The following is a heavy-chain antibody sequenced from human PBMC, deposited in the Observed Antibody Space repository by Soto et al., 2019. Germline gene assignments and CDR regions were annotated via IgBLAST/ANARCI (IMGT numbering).Heavy chain of an antibody. J-gene: IGHJ4*02. CDR3: ATTVTTPDYYFDY. V-gene: IGHV3-7*01. CDR1: GFTFSSYW. D-gene: IGHD4-17*01. CDR2: IKQDGSEK. Sequence: GGSLRLSCAASGFTFSSYWMSWVRQAPWKGLEWVANIKQDGSEKYYVDSVKGRFTISRDNAKNSLYLQMNSLRAEDTAVYYCATTVTTPDYYFDYWGQGTLVTVSS.